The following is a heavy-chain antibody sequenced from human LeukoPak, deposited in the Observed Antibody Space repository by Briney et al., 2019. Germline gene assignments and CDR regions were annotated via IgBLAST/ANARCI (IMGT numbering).Heavy chain of an antibody. CDR1: GFTFSSYW. CDR2: IKQDGSEK. Sequence: QPGGSLRPSCAASGFTFSSYWMSWVRQAPGKGLEWVANIKQDGSEKYYVDSVKGRFTISRDNAKNSLYLQMNSLRAEDTAVYYCAELGITMIGGVWGKGTTVTISS. CDR3: AELGITMIGGV. D-gene: IGHD3-10*02. J-gene: IGHJ6*04. V-gene: IGHV3-7*01.